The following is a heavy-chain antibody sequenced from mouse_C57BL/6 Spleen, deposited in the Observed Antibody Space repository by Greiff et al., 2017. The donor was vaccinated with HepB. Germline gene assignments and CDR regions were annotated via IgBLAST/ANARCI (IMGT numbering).Heavy chain of an antibody. J-gene: IGHJ1*03. CDR3: ARTTVVAQNWYFDV. CDR1: GCTFTSYG. V-gene: IGHV1-81*01. Sequence: VKLMESGAELARPGASVKLSCKASGCTFTSYGISWVKQRTGQGLEWIGEIYPRSGNTYYNEKFKGKATLTADKSSSTAYMALRSLTSEDSAVYFCARTTVVAQNWYFDVWGTGTTVTVSS. CDR2: IYPRSGNT. D-gene: IGHD1-1*01.